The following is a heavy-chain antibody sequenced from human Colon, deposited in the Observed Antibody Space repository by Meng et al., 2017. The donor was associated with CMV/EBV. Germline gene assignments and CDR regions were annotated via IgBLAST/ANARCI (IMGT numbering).Heavy chain of an antibody. CDR2: ISTDGTTT. D-gene: IGHD3-10*01. CDR1: GFTFSSYW. J-gene: IGHJ6*02. V-gene: IGHV3-74*01. CDR3: TRDRLLGSGTGGLDV. Sequence: GESLKISCAASGFTFSSYWVYWVRQAPGKGLVCVSHISTDGTTTGYADSVRGRFTISRDNAKSMVYLQMNDLRAEDTAVYYCTRDRLLGSGTGGLDVWGQGTTVTVSS.